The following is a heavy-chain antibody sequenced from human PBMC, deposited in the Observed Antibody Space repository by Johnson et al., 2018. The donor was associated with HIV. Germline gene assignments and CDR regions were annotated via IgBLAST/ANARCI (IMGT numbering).Heavy chain of an antibody. J-gene: IGHJ3*02. Sequence: VQLVESGGGVVQPGRSLRLSCAASGFTFSSYAMHWVRQAPGKGLAWVAVISYDGSNQYYADSVKGLFTISRDNSKNTLYLQMNSLRAEDTAVYYCARDRGGGTEAGAFDIWGQGTMVTVSS. D-gene: IGHD2-15*01. V-gene: IGHV3-30-3*01. CDR3: ARDRGGGTEAGAFDI. CDR1: GFTFSSYA. CDR2: ISYDGSNQ.